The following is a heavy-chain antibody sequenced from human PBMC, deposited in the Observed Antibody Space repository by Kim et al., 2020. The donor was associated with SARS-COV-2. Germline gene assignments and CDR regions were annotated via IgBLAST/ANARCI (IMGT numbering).Heavy chain of an antibody. D-gene: IGHD3-22*01. CDR1: GFTISSYD. Sequence: GGSLRLSCTVSGFTISSYDLTWVRQAPGKGLEWVSVISGSGDRTYYADSVKGRFTISRDNSKNTLYLQMSSLRAEDTAMYYCGKVNRPYHYDSSGRNFWGQGTLVTVSS. CDR2: ISGSGDRT. CDR3: GKVNRPYHYDSSGRNF. V-gene: IGHV3-23*01. J-gene: IGHJ4*02.